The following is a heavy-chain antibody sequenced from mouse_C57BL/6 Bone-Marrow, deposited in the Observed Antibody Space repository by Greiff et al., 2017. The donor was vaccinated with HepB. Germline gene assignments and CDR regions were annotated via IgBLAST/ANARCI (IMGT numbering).Heavy chain of an antibody. CDR2: IYPRSGNT. CDR3: ARSNYGSSYDAMDY. V-gene: IGHV1-81*01. Sequence: QVQLQQSGAELARPGASVKLSCKASGYTFTSYGISWVKQRTGQGLEWIGEIYPRSGNTYYNEKFKGKATLTADKSSSTAYMELRSLTSEDSVVYFCARSNYGSSYDAMDYWGQGTSVTVSS. CDR1: GYTFTSYG. D-gene: IGHD1-1*01. J-gene: IGHJ4*01.